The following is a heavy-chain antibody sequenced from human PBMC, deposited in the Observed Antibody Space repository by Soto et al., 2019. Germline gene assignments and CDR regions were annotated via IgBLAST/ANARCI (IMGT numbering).Heavy chain of an antibody. Sequence: SETLPLTCTVSGGSIRDGGYYWSWIRQRPGKGLEWLGYIYYTGSAYDNPSLKSRLTISVDLSKGQFSLKLTSLNTADTAVYYCAKDPSPQPTTVVTPGWFDPWGQGTLVTVSS. J-gene: IGHJ5*02. CDR1: GGSIRDGGYY. CDR2: IYYTGSA. CDR3: AKDPSPQPTTVVTPGWFDP. V-gene: IGHV4-31*03. D-gene: IGHD4-17*01.